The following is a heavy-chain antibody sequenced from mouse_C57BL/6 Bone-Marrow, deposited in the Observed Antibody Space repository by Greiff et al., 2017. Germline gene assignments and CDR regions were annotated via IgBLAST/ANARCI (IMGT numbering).Heavy chain of an antibody. CDR3: ARRYGSSYWYVDV. CDR1: GFTFSSYG. CDR2: ISSGGSYT. D-gene: IGHD1-1*01. J-gene: IGHJ1*03. V-gene: IGHV5-6*01. Sequence: EVQGVESGGDLVKPGGSLKLSCAASGFTFSSYGMSWVRQTPDKRLEWVATISSGGSYTYYPDSVKGRFTISRDNAKNTLYLQMSSLKSEDTAMYYCARRYGSSYWYVDVWGTGTTVTVSS.